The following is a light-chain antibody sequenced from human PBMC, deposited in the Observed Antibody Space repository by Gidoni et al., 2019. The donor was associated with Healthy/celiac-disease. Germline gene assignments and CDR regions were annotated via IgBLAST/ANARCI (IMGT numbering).Light chain of an antibody. CDR1: QSVVSTSNNKHS. J-gene: IGKJ1*01. CDR2: WAS. CDR3: QQYYPPPPG. V-gene: IGKV4-1*01. Sequence: DIVTTQSPDSLAVSLGERATSNCTSSQSVVSTSNNKHSLAWYQQKPGQPPKLLIYWASTRASGVPDRFRGSGSGTDFPLTIRSLQAADVALYFCQQYYPPPPGFGQGTKVEIK.